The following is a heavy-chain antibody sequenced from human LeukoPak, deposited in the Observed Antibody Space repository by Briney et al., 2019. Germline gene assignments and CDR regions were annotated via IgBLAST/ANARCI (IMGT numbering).Heavy chain of an antibody. V-gene: IGHV3-23*01. Sequence: PGGSLRLSCAASGFTFSSYAMSWVRQAPGKGLEWVSAISGSGGSTYYADSVKGRFTISRDNSKNTLYLQMNSLRAEDTAVYYCAKDHPLPRYCSSTSCYPTAPDYWGQGTLVTVSS. CDR1: GFTFSSYA. J-gene: IGHJ4*02. CDR2: ISGSGGST. D-gene: IGHD2-2*01. CDR3: AKDHPLPRYCSSTSCYPTAPDY.